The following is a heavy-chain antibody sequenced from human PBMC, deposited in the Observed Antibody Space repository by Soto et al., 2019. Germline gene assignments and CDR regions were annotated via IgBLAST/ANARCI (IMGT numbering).Heavy chain of an antibody. D-gene: IGHD2-15*01. CDR1: GFTFSTYA. V-gene: IGHV3-23*01. CDR2: ISDSGGST. CDR3: ADGCGGTCYARINY. J-gene: IGHJ4*02. Sequence: EVQLLESGGGLVQPGGSLRLSCAASGFTFSTYALSWVRQAPGKGLEWVSGISDSGGSTYYADSVKGRFTISRDHSKNTLYLKMNLMRAEDTAVYYCADGCGGTCYARINYWGQGTLVTVSS.